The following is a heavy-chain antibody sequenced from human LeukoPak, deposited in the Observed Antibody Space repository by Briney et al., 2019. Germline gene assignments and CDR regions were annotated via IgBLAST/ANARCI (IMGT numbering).Heavy chain of an antibody. CDR2: INNRGTT. CDR3: ARVPLWWLTPFDF. V-gene: IGHV4-34*01. Sequence: KPSETLSLTCAVSGGSLSPHYWSWIRRPLGKGLEWIGEINNRGTTNYSPSLRGRATISVDTSKNQFSLRLTSVTAADTAINYCARVPLWWLTPFDFWGQGTLATVSS. J-gene: IGHJ4*02. CDR1: GGSLSPHY. D-gene: IGHD5-12*01.